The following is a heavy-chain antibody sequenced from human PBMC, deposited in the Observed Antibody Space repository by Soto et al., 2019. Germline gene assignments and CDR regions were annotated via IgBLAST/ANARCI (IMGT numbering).Heavy chain of an antibody. V-gene: IGHV3-15*01. Sequence: EVQLVESGGGLVKPGGSLRLSCAASGFTFSNAWMSCVRQAPGKGLEWVGRIKSKTDGGTTDYAAPVKGRFTISRDDSKNTLYLQMNSLKTEDTAVYYWTTGDRGGGLSSHDYWGQGTLVTVSS. CDR3: TTGDRGGGLSSHDY. CDR2: IKSKTDGGTT. D-gene: IGHD2-15*01. CDR1: GFTFSNAW. J-gene: IGHJ4*02.